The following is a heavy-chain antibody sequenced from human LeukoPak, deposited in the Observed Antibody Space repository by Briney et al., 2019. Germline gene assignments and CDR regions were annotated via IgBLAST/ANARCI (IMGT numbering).Heavy chain of an antibody. CDR2: IYYSGCT. V-gene: IGHV4-59*08. CDR1: GGSISSYY. Sequence: SETLSLTCTVSGGSISSYYWSWIRQPPGKGLEWIGYIYYSGCTNYNPSLKSRVTISVDTSKNHFSLKLSSVTAADTAVYYCATGTTVVTPGYFDYWGQGTLVTVSS. J-gene: IGHJ4*02. D-gene: IGHD4-23*01. CDR3: ATGTTVVTPGYFDY.